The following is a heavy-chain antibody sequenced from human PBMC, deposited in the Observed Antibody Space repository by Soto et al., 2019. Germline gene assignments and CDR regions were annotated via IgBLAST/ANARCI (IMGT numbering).Heavy chain of an antibody. J-gene: IGHJ5*02. CDR2: IYYSGST. CDR1: GGSISSYY. V-gene: IGHV4-59*12. CDR3: ARDSLTGNYFDP. Sequence: SETLSLTCTVSGGSISSYYWSWIRQPPGKGLEWIGYIYYSGSTNYNPSLKSRVTISVDTSKNQFSLKLSSVSAADTAVYYCARDSLTGNYFDPWGQGTLVTVSS. D-gene: IGHD1-7*01.